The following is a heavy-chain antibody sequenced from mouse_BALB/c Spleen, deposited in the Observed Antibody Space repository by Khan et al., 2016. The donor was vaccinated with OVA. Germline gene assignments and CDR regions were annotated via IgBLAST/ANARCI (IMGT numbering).Heavy chain of an antibody. CDR2: LWAGGST. D-gene: IGHD1-3*01. CDR1: GFSFSNYG. V-gene: IGHV2-9*02. CDR3: ARACYNGSWFAY. J-gene: IGHJ3*01. Sequence: QVQLKESGPGLVAPSQTLSITCTVSGFSFSNYGVHWVRQPPGRGLEWLGVLWAGGSTTHNSALMSRLSISKDDSKSQVFLKMNSLQTDDTAMYYCARACYNGSWFAYWGQGTLGTVSA.